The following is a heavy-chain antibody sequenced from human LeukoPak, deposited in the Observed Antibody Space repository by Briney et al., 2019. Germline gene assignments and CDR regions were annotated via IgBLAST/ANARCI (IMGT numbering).Heavy chain of an antibody. D-gene: IGHD6-13*01. CDR1: GYTFTSYG. Sequence: RASVKVSCKASGYTFTSYGISWVRQAPGQGLEWMGGIIPILGIANYAQKFQGRVTITADESTSTAYMELSSLRSEDTAVYYYAAGYSSSWYRYYYYYYMDVWGKGTTVTVSS. CDR2: IIPILGIA. CDR3: AAGYSSSWYRYYYYYYMDV. J-gene: IGHJ6*03. V-gene: IGHV1-69*10.